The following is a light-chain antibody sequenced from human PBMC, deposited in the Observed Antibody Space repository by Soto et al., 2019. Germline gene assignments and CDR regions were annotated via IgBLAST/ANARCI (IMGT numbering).Light chain of an antibody. Sequence: ALTQPPSASGSPGQSVTISCTGTSSDVGRYIYVSWYQQHPGKAPKIIMYEVSKRPSGVPDRFSGSKSGNTASLTVSGLQAEDEADYYCSSYGGSNNYVFGTGTKVTVL. CDR3: SSYGGSNNYV. CDR2: EVS. V-gene: IGLV2-8*01. J-gene: IGLJ1*01. CDR1: SSDVGRYIY.